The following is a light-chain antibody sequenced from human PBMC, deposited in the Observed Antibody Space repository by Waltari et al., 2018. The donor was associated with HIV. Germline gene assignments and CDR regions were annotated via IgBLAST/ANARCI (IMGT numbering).Light chain of an antibody. CDR1: SSNIVSND. J-gene: IGLJ2*01. V-gene: IGLV1-47*01. CDR3: ATWDDSLSGVL. Sequence: SGLTKPPSASGTLGKRVTISCSGSSSNIVSNDVSWYQQLPGTAPRLLMHGHNHRPSGVPDRFSDSTSGTSASLAISGLRSEDEADYYCATWDDSLSGVLFGGGTKLTVL. CDR2: GHN.